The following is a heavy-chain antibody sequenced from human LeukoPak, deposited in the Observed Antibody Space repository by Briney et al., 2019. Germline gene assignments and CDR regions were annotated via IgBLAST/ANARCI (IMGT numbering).Heavy chain of an antibody. CDR2: ISASGDVI. CDR1: GFPFSSYG. V-gene: IGHV3-23*01. CDR3: VGSGNSAH. D-gene: IGHD1-7*01. J-gene: IGHJ4*02. Sequence: GGSLRLLCAASGFPFSSYGMSWIRQGPVKGLEWVSSISASGDVIFLVDSVKGRFIVSRDNSQNTLSLQMNSLRVEDTAIYYCVGSGNSAHWGQGTLVTVSS.